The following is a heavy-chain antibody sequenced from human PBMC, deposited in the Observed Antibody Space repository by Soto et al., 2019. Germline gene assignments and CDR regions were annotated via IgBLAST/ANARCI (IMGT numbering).Heavy chain of an antibody. J-gene: IGHJ5*02. CDR2: IDPSDSYT. CDR3: ARQLRPPGYRISWYGRWFDP. Sequence: GEALKISWKGSGYSFTSYWISLVRQMPGKGLEWMGRIDPSDSYTNYSPSFQGHVTISADKSISTAYLQWSSLKGSDTAMLYCARQLRPPGYRISWYGRWFDPWGQGTLVTVSS. D-gene: IGHD6-13*01. CDR1: GYSFTSYW. V-gene: IGHV5-10-1*01.